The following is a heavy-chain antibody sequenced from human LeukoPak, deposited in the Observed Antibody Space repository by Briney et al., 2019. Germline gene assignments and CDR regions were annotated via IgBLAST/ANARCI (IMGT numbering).Heavy chain of an antibody. CDR3: ASPLWDIVVVPAAYYFDY. CDR2: IKQDGSEK. CDR1: GFTFSSYW. J-gene: IGHJ4*02. Sequence: TGGSLRLSCAASGFTFSSYWMSWVRQAPGKGLERVANIKQDGSEKYYVDSVKGRFTISRDNAKNSLYLQMNSLRAEDTAVYYCASPLWDIVVVPAAYYFDYWGQGTLVTVSS. D-gene: IGHD2-2*01. V-gene: IGHV3-7*01.